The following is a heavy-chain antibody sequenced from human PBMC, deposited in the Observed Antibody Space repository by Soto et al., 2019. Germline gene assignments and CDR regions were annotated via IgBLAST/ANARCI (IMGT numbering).Heavy chain of an antibody. CDR3: AGAALGYCSSTSCWAFDI. CDR2: INPSGGST. J-gene: IGHJ3*02. V-gene: IGHV1-46*03. D-gene: IGHD2-2*01. CDR1: GYTFTSYY. Sequence: ASVKVSCKASGYTFTSYYMHWVRQAPGQGLEWMGIINPSGGSTSYAQKFQGRVTMTRDTSTSTVYMELSSLRSEDTAVYYCAGAALGYCSSTSCWAFDIWGQGTMVTVSS.